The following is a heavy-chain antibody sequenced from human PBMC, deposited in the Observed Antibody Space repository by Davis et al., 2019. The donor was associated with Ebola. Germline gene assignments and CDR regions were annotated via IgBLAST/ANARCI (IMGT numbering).Heavy chain of an antibody. D-gene: IGHD3-16*01. CDR1: GFTFSASA. J-gene: IGHJ4*02. CDR3: WSRLFDY. Sequence: PGGSLRLSCAASGFTFSASAMHWVRQVSGKGLQWVGRIRSKSQSYTTTYAAAVTGRFLISRDDSKNTAYLQMNSLQTEDTAVYYFWSRLFDYWGQGILVTVSS. CDR2: IRSKSQSYTT. V-gene: IGHV3-73*01.